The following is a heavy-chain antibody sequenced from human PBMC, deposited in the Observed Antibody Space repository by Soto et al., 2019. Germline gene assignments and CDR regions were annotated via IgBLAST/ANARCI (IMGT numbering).Heavy chain of an antibody. J-gene: IGHJ5*02. V-gene: IGHV4-59*01. CDR2: IYYSGST. D-gene: IGHD6-13*01. Sequence: ETLSLTCTVSGGSISSYYWSWIRQPPGKGLEWIGYIYYSGSTNYNPSLKSRVTISVDTSKNQFSLKLSSVTAADTAVYYCARAGYTHWFDPWGQGTLVTVSS. CDR1: GGSISSYY. CDR3: ARAGYTHWFDP.